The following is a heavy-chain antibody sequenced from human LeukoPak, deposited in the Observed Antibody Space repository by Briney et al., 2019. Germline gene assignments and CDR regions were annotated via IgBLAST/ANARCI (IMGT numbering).Heavy chain of an antibody. D-gene: IGHD6-13*01. J-gene: IGHJ4*02. CDR3: ARDDRRWYFDL. V-gene: IGHV4-61*02. CDR1: GGSISSDSYY. Sequence: SQTLSLTCTVSGGSISSDSYYWNWNRQGAGKGLEWSGRINTSGSTNYNPSLKSRVTISIDTSKKQFSLKLSSVTAADTAVYYCARDDRRWYFDLWGQGTLVTVSS. CDR2: INTSGST.